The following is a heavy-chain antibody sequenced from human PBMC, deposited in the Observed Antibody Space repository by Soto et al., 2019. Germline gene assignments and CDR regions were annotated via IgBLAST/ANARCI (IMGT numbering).Heavy chain of an antibody. CDR3: ARESEDLTSNFDY. CDR2: ISSTTNYI. J-gene: IGHJ4*02. Sequence: WGSLRLSCAASGFTFTRYSINLVRQSPGKWLEWVSSISSTTNYIYYGDSMKGRFTISRDNAKNSLYLEMNSLRAEDTAVYYCARESEDLTSNFDYWGQGTLVTVSS. CDR1: GFTFTRYS. V-gene: IGHV3-21*06.